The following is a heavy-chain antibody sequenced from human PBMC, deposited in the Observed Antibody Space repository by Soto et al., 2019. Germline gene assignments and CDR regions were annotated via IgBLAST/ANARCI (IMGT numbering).Heavy chain of an antibody. J-gene: IGHJ4*01. CDR1: GFSFVDFA. CDR2: ISRNGYNT. D-gene: IGHD1-1*01. Sequence: GGSLRLSCAPSGFSFVDFAMHWVRQAPGKGLEWVVLISRNGYNTHYADSVKGRFTISRDNSKNSLYLQMNSLRPEDTAFYYCAKDGEQPGYFDYWGHGTLVTVSS. CDR3: AKDGEQPGYFDY. V-gene: IGHV3-43D*04.